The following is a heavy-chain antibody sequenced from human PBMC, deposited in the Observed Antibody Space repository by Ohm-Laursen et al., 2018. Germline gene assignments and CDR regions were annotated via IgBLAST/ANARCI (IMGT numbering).Heavy chain of an antibody. CDR2: MNPNSHNT. CDR1: GYTFSSYD. CDR3: ARAVRYQLLSDP. D-gene: IGHD4-23*01. J-gene: IGHJ5*02. Sequence: EASVKVSCNASGYTFSSYDIIWVRQASGQGPEWMGWMNPNSHNTGYARKFRGRVSMTSDSSISTAYMELYSLTSEDTATYYCARAVRYQLLSDPWGQGTLVTVSS. V-gene: IGHV1-8*01.